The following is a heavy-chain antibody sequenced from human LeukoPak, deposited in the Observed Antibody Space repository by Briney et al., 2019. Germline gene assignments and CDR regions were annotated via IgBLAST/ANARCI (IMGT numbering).Heavy chain of an antibody. CDR2: INHSGST. J-gene: IGHJ4*02. V-gene: IGHV4-34*01. CDR1: GGSFSGYY. Sequence: SEALSLTCAVYGGSFSGYYWSWIRQPPGKGLEWIGEINHSGSTNYNPSLKSRVTISVDTSKNQFSLKLSSVTAADTAVYYCARLRGIVATNFDYWGQGTLVTVSS. D-gene: IGHD5-12*01. CDR3: ARLRGIVATNFDY.